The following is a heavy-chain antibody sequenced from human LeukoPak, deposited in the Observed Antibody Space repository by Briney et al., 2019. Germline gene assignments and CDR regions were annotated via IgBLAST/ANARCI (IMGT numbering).Heavy chain of an antibody. CDR3: AKIGSNGYYYLNFDC. Sequence: GASVKVSCKASGYTFIDYYMHWVRQAPGQGLEWMGWINPNSGGTEYVQKFQGRVTMTRDTSINTAYMELSRLTSDDTAVYYCAKIGSNGYYYLNFDCWGQGTLVTVSS. J-gene: IGHJ4*02. CDR1: GYTFIDYY. CDR2: INPNSGGT. D-gene: IGHD3-22*01. V-gene: IGHV1-2*02.